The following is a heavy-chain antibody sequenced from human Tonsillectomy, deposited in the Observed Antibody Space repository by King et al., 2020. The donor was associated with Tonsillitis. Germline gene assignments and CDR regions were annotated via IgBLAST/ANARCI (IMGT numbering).Heavy chain of an antibody. Sequence: VQLVESGGGLVQPGGSLRLSCTASVFNFNNYGMNWVRQAPGKGLEWISYIRNNSNTIYYADSVKGRFTISRDNDKNSLFLQMNSLRAEDTAIYYCARDTSFDWYFDLWGRGTLVTVSS. V-gene: IGHV3-48*04. CDR1: VFNFNNYG. J-gene: IGHJ2*01. CDR3: ARDTSFDWYFDL. CDR2: IRNNSNTI.